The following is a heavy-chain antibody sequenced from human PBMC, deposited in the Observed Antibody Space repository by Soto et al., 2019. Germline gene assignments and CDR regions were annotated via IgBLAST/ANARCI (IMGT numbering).Heavy chain of an antibody. V-gene: IGHV4-34*01. CDR2: INHSGST. J-gene: IGHJ4*02. CDR1: GGSFSGYY. D-gene: IGHD4-17*01. CDR3: ASKRDYGGTYNDY. Sequence: SEPLSLPCAVYGGSFSGYYWSWIRQPPGKGLEWIGEINHSGSTNYNPSLKSRVTISVDTSKNQFSRKLSSVTAADTAVYYCASKRDYGGTYNDYWGQGTLVTVSS.